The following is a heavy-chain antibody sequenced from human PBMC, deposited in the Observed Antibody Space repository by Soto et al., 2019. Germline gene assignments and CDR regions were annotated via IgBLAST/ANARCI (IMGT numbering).Heavy chain of an antibody. CDR1: GGSISSGGYY. V-gene: IGHV4-31*03. J-gene: IGHJ4*02. CDR2: IYYSGST. D-gene: IGHD4-17*01. CDR3: ARRYGGAFDF. Sequence: SETLSLTCTVSGGSISSGGYYWSWIRQHPGKGLEWIGYIYYSGSTYYNPSLKSRVTMSVDTSKNQFSLKLSSVTAADTAVYYCARRYGGAFDFWGQGTLVTVSS.